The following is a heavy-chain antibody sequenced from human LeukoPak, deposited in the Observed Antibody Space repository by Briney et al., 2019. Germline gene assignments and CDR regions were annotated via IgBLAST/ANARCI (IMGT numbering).Heavy chain of an antibody. CDR2: INSDGSST. CDR1: GFTFSDYW. J-gene: IGHJ5*02. V-gene: IGHV3-74*01. Sequence: PGGSLRLSCAASGFTFSDYWMHWVRQAPGKGQVWVSRINSDGSSTSYADSVQGRFTISRDNAKNTLYLQMNSLRAKDTAVYYCARAHLSSLNWFDPWGQGTLVTVSS. CDR3: ARAHLSSLNWFDP. D-gene: IGHD6-6*01.